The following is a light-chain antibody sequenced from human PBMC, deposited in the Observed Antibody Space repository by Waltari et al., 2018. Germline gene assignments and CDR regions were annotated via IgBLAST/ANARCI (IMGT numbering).Light chain of an antibody. CDR1: SSDVGTYDY. CDR3: SSYTTSSTVYV. Sequence: QSALTQPASVSGSPGQSITISCTGTSSDVGTYDYVSWYQQHPGKAPKLMIYDVTKRPSGFANRCSGSKSGNTASLTISGLQAEDEADYYCSSYTTSSTVYVFGTGTKVTVL. J-gene: IGLJ1*01. V-gene: IGLV2-14*03. CDR2: DVT.